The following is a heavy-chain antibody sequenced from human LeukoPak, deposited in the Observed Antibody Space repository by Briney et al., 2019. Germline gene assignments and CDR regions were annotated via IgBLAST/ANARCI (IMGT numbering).Heavy chain of an antibody. Sequence: GGSLRLSCAASGFTVSNAWMSWVRQAPGKGLEWVGRIKSKTDGGTTNYAAPVKGRFTISRDDSKNTLYLQMNSLKTEDTAVYYCTTRASYYYGSGSYWGQGTLVTVSS. D-gene: IGHD3-10*01. CDR3: TTRASYYYGSGSY. J-gene: IGHJ4*02. CDR2: IKSKTDGGTT. CDR1: GFTVSNAW. V-gene: IGHV3-15*01.